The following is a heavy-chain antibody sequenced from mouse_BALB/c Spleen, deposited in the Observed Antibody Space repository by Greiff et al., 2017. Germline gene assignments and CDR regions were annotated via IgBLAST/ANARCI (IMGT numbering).Heavy chain of an antibody. CDR1: GYSFTGYY. V-gene: IGHV1S34*01. J-gene: IGHJ4*01. CDR2: ISCYNGAT. D-gene: IGHD1-2*01. Sequence: LVKPGASVKISCTASGYSFTGYYMSWVKQSHGKSLEWIGYISCYNGATSYNQKFKGKATFTVDTSSSTAYMQFNSLTSEDSAVDYCGRGDEYDAMDYWGQGTGVTESS. CDR3: GRGDEYDAMDY.